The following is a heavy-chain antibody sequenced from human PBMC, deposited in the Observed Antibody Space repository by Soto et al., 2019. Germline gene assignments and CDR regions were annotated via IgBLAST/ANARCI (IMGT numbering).Heavy chain of an antibody. J-gene: IGHJ6*03. Sequence: SETLSLTCTVSGGSISSGGYYWSWIRQHPGKGLEWIGYIYYSGSTYYNPSLKSRVTISVDTSKNQFSLKLSSVTAADTAVYYCAREGRGDIVATENNYYYYYYMDVWGKGTTVTV. D-gene: IGHD5-12*01. V-gene: IGHV4-31*03. CDR1: GGSISSGGYY. CDR2: IYYSGST. CDR3: AREGRGDIVATENNYYYYYYMDV.